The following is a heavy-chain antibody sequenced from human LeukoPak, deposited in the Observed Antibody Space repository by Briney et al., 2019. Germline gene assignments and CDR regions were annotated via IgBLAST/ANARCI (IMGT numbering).Heavy chain of an antibody. Sequence: GGSLRLSCAASGFSFSNYAMSWVRQAPGKGLEWVSFIINSGGSTYYADSVKGRFTISRDNSKNTLYLQMNSLRAEDTAVYYCAKVGYSSSWYIFYYYGMDVWGQGTTVTVSS. V-gene: IGHV3-23*01. J-gene: IGHJ6*02. CDR3: AKVGYSSSWYIFYYYGMDV. D-gene: IGHD6-13*01. CDR1: GFSFSNYA. CDR2: IINSGGST.